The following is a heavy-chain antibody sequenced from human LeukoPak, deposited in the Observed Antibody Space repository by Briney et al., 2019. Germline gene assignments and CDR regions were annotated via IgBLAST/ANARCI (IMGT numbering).Heavy chain of an antibody. CDR3: ARDPDDGDYLDF. V-gene: IGHV1-2*02. D-gene: IGHD4-17*01. J-gene: IGHJ4*02. CDR1: GYTFTGYY. CDR2: INPNTGGT. Sequence: GASVKVSCKASGYTFTGYYLHWVRQAPGQGLEWRGWINPNTGGTNFAQKFQGKVTVTRDTSISTAYMELSRLRSDDMAVYYCARDPDDGDYLDFWGQGTLVTVSS.